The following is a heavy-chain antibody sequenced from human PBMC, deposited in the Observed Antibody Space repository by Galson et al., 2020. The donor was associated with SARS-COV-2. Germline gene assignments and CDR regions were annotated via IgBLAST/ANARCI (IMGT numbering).Heavy chain of an antibody. J-gene: IGHJ4*02. V-gene: IGHV3-74*01. CDR3: ARGDMRNDYFDY. D-gene: IGHD3-16*01. CDR1: GFTLSSYW. Sequence: GGSLRLSCAASGFTLSSYWMHWVRQAPGKGLVWVSRIYSEGSSTSYADSVKGRFTISGDNAKNTLYLQMNSLRAEDTAVYYCARGDMRNDYFDYWGQGTLVTVSS. CDR2: IYSEGSST.